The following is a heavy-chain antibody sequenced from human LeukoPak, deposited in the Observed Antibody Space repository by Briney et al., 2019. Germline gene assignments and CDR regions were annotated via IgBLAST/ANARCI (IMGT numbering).Heavy chain of an antibody. CDR1: GFTVDDYG. CDR3: AKDMGSSGWQHDAFDI. D-gene: IGHD6-19*01. V-gene: IGHV3-43*02. J-gene: IGHJ3*02. CDR2: ISGDGGST. Sequence: GWSLRLSCVASGFTVDDYGIHWVRQAPGKGLEWVSLISGDGGSTYYADSVKGRFTISRDNSKNSLYLQMNSLRTEDTALYYCAKDMGSSGWQHDAFDIWGQGTMVTVSS.